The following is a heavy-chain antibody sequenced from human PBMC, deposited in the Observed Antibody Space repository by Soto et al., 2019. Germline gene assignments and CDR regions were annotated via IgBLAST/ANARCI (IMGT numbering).Heavy chain of an antibody. J-gene: IGHJ4*01. CDR3: ARSFCTDTSCSIFDS. V-gene: IGHV4-34*01. CDR1: VGHLSDYS. CDR2: LKNSGSA. D-gene: IGHD2-2*01. Sequence: PSETLSLTCGVYVGHLSDYSWNWIRQSPGKGLEWIGQLKNSGSAYYNPSLRSRVTISADTSKNQFSLKLTSVTTADTAVYFCARSFCTDTSCSIFDSWGLGTLVTVSS.